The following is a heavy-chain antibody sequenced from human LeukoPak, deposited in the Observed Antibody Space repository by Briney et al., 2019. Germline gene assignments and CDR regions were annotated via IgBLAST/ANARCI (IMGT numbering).Heavy chain of an antibody. CDR3: ARGLLTTVTGDY. CDR1: GYSITSAYY. V-gene: IGHV4-38-2*02. D-gene: IGHD4-17*01. J-gene: IGHJ4*02. CDR2: IYHGGRT. Sequence: SETLSLTCTVSGYSITSAYYWGWIRQPPGKGLEWIASIYHGGRTHYNPSLKSRVTISADTSKNQFSLKLSSVTAADTAVYYCARGLLTTVTGDYWGQGTLVTVSS.